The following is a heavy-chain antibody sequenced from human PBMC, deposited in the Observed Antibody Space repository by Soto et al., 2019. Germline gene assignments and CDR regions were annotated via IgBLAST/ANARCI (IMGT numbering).Heavy chain of an antibody. CDR3: ARGYDYSNYAY. V-gene: IGHV1-69*01. CDR2: IIPIFGTA. Sequence: QVQLVQSGAAVKKPGSSVKVSCKASGGTFSSYAIIWVRQDPGQVLEWMGGIIPIFGTANYGQKFQGRVTITADESTSTAYMELRSLRSEDTDVYSCARGYDYSNYAYWGQGTLVTVSS. CDR1: GGTFSSYA. D-gene: IGHD4-4*01. J-gene: IGHJ4*02.